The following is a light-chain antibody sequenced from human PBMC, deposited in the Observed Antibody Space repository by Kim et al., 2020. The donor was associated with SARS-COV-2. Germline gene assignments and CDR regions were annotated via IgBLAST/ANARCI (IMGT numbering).Light chain of an antibody. Sequence: VALGQPVRIKCQGDSLRSYYASWYQQKPGQAPVLVIYGKNNRPSGIPDRFSGSSSGNTASLTITGAQAEDEADYYCNSRDSSGPVVFGGGTQLTVL. J-gene: IGLJ2*01. V-gene: IGLV3-19*01. CDR3: NSRDSSGPVV. CDR2: GKN. CDR1: SLRSYY.